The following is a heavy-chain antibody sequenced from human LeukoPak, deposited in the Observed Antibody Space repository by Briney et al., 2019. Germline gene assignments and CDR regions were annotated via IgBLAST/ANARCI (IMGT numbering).Heavy chain of an antibody. CDR2: INWNGGST. V-gene: IGHV3-20*04. D-gene: IGHD5-24*01. CDR1: GFTFDDYG. CDR3: ARSNYINSWHRFDP. J-gene: IGHJ5*02. Sequence: GGSLRLSCAASGFTFDDYGMSWVRQAPGKGLEWVSGINWNGGSTGYADSVKGRFTISRDNAKNSLYLQMNSLRGEDTAVYYCARSNYINSWHRFDPWGQGTLVTVSS.